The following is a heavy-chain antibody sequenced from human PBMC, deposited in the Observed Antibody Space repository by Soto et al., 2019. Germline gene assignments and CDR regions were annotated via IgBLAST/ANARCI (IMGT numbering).Heavy chain of an antibody. D-gene: IGHD2-2*01. CDR2: IYHSGST. CDR1: GGSFSSYY. CDR3: ARVPAP. J-gene: IGHJ5*02. V-gene: IGHV4-34*01. Sequence: SETLSLTCAVYGGSFSSYYWSWIRQPPGKGLEWIGYIYHSGSTYYNPSLKSRVTISVDRSKNQLSLRLSSVTAADTAVYYCARVPAPWGQGALVTVSS.